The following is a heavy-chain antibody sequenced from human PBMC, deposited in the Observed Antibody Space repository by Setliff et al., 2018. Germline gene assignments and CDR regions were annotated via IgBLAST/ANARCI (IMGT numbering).Heavy chain of an antibody. CDR1: GGTFSSYD. D-gene: IGHD3-3*01. CDR3: AISTIFGVVSPTPDAFDI. Sequence: GASVKVSCKASGGTFSSYDISWVRQAPGQGLEWMGRIIPIFGTANYAQKFQGRVTITADKSTSTAYMELSGLRSEDTAVYYCAISTIFGVVSPTPDAFDIWGQGTMVTVSS. J-gene: IGHJ3*02. V-gene: IGHV1-69*06. CDR2: IIPIFGTA.